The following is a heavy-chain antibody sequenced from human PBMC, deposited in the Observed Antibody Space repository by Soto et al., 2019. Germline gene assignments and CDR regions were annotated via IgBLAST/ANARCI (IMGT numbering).Heavy chain of an antibody. J-gene: IGHJ2*01. CDR3: VRQKQPYFGRPSYFVWGYWYFDL. V-gene: IGHV5-51*01. D-gene: IGHD3-16*01. CDR2: IFPGDSDT. CDR1: GYSFTNYW. Sequence: GETLKISCKGSGYSFTNYWIGWVRQKPGKGLEWMGTIFPGDSDTRYSPSFQGQVTISADRSTSTAYLQWSSLKASDTAMYYCVRQKQPYFGRPSYFVWGYWYFDLGGRG.